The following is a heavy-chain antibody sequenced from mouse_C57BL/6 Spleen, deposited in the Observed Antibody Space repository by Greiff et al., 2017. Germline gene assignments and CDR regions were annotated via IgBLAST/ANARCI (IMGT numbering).Heavy chain of an antibody. Sequence: QVQLQQSGAELVRPGASVTLSCKASGYTFTDYEMHWVKQTPVHGLEWIGAIDPETGGTAYNQKFKGKAILTADKSSSTAYMELRSLTSEDSAVYYCTRRGKGEAWFAYWGQGTLVTVSA. D-gene: IGHD1-3*01. CDR2: IDPETGGT. CDR3: TRRGKGEAWFAY. V-gene: IGHV1-15*01. CDR1: GYTFTDYE. J-gene: IGHJ3*01.